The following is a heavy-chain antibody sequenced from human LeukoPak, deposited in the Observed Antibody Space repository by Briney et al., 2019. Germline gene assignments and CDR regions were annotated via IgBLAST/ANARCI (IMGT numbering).Heavy chain of an antibody. J-gene: IGHJ6*02. CDR1: GYTFTSYG. D-gene: IGHD3-3*01. Sequence: APVKVSCKASGYTFTSYGISWVRQAPGQGLEWMGWISAYNGNTNYAQKLQGRVTMTTDTSTSTAYMELRSLRSDDTAVYYCARIRGVTIFGPLDVWGQGTTVTVSS. V-gene: IGHV1-18*01. CDR3: ARIRGVTIFGPLDV. CDR2: ISAYNGNT.